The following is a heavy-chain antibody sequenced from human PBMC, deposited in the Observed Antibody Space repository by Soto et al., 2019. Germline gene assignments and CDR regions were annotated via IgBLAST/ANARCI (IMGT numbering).Heavy chain of an antibody. V-gene: IGHV1-58*01. Sequence: QMQLVQSGPEVKKPGTSVKVSCKASGFTFTSSAVQWVRQARGQRLEWIGWIVVGSGNTNYAQKFQERVTITRDMSTSTAYMELSSLRSEDTAVYYCAAESRLRGYSYVFYSRYYGMDVWGQGTTVTVSS. D-gene: IGHD5-18*01. J-gene: IGHJ6*02. CDR2: IVVGSGNT. CDR1: GFTFTSSA. CDR3: AAESRLRGYSYVFYSRYYGMDV.